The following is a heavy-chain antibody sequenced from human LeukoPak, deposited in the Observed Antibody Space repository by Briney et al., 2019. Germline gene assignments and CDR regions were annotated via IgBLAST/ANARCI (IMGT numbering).Heavy chain of an antibody. CDR3: ARDRVTMIVVVIGYYFDY. CDR2: ISYDGSNK. J-gene: IGHJ4*02. CDR1: VFTFSSYS. Sequence: GRSLRLSCAASVFTFSSYSMHWVRQAPGKGLEWVAVISYDGSNKYYADSVKGRFTISRDNSKNTLYLQMNSLRAEDTAVYYCARDRVTMIVVVIGYYFDYWGQGTLVTVSS. V-gene: IGHV3-30-3*01. D-gene: IGHD3-22*01.